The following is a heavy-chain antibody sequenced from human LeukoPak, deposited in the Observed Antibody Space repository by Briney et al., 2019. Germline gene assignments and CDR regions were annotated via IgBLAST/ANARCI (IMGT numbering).Heavy chain of an antibody. CDR2: IYYSGST. J-gene: IGHJ6*03. Sequence: PSETLSLTCTVSGGSNSDYYWSWIRQPPGKGLEWIGYIYYSGSTNYNPSLKSRVTISVDTSKNQFSLKLSSVTAADTAVYYCASVPRRYCSGGSCSKGGYYYYYMDVWGKGTTVTVSS. CDR1: GGSNSDYY. CDR3: ASVPRRYCSGGSCSKGGYYYYYMDV. V-gene: IGHV4-59*01. D-gene: IGHD2-15*01.